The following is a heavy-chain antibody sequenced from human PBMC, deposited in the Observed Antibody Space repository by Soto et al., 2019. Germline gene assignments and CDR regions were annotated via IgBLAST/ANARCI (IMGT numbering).Heavy chain of an antibody. D-gene: IGHD3-3*01. J-gene: IGHJ4*02. Sequence: EVHLLESGGGLVQPGGSLRLSCSASGFTFRSYAMSWVRQAPGKGLEWVSGLSGGGSDTYYSDSVRGRFTISRDNSKNTLYLQMNSLRVEDSAVYFCAKDDSLEWFFPLDAWGQGTLVTVSS. CDR2: LSGGGSDT. CDR3: AKDDSLEWFFPLDA. V-gene: IGHV3-23*01. CDR1: GFTFRSYA.